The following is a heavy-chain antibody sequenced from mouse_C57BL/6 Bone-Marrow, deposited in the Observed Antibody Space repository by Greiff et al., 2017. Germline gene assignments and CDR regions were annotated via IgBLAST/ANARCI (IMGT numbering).Heavy chain of an antibody. J-gene: IGHJ1*03. CDR1: GYTFTSYW. V-gene: IGHV1-7*01. Sequence: VQLQQSGAELAKPGASVKLSCKASGYTFTSYWMHWVKQRPGQGLEWIGYINPSSGYTKYNEKFKGKATLTADKSSSTAYMELRSLTSEDSAVYFCARSYGYYGTYVSYWYVDVWGTGTTVTVSS. CDR2: INPSSGYT. CDR3: ARSYGYYGTYVSYWYVDV. D-gene: IGHD2-1*01.